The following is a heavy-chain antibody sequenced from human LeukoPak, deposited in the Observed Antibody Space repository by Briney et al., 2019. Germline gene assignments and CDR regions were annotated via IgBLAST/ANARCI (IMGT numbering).Heavy chain of an antibody. D-gene: IGHD3-22*01. Sequence: SETLSLTCTVSGGSISSYYWSWIRQPAGKGLEWIGRIYTSGSTNYNPSLKSRVTISVDTSKNQFSLKLSSVTAADTAVYYCARHGSANYYDSSGYYYHFDYWGQGTLVTVSS. CDR1: GGSISSYY. CDR2: IYTSGST. J-gene: IGHJ4*02. V-gene: IGHV4-4*07. CDR3: ARHGSANYYDSSGYYYHFDY.